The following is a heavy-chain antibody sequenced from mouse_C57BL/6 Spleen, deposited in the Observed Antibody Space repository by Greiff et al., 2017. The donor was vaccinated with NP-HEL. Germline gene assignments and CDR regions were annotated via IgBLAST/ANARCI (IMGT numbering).Heavy chain of an antibody. CDR2: INPNNGGT. V-gene: IGHV1-18*01. CDR1: GYTFTDYN. J-gene: IGHJ2*01. CDR3: AREGYSNCGFDY. Sequence: EVQLQQSGPELVKPGASVKIPCKASGYTFTDYNMDWVKQSHGKSLEWIGDINPNNGGTIYNQKFKGKATLTVDKSSSTAYMELRSLTSEDTAVYYWAREGYSNCGFDYWGQGSTLTVAS. D-gene: IGHD2-5*01.